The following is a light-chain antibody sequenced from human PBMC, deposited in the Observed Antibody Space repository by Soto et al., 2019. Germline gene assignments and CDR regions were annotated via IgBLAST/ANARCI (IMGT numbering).Light chain of an antibody. CDR2: RNN. J-gene: IGLJ2*01. Sequence: QSVLTQPPSASGTPGQRVTISCSGSNSNIGNKYVYWYQQLPGTAPKLVMYRNNHRPSGVPDRFSGSKSGTSASLAISGLRSEDEADYYCAAWDDSVGGPAFGGGTKGTVL. CDR1: NSNIGNKY. V-gene: IGLV1-47*01. CDR3: AAWDDSVGGPA.